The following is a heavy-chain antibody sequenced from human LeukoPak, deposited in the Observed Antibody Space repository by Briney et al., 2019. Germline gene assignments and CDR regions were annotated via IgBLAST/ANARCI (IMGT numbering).Heavy chain of an antibody. V-gene: IGHV1-8*01. J-gene: IGHJ4*02. CDR2: MNPNSGNT. CDR1: GYTFTSYD. CDR3: ARGRSRSSGYVI. Sequence: ASVKVSCKASGYTFTSYDINWVRQATGQGLEWMGWMNPNSGNTGYAQKFQGRVTMTRNTSISTAYMELSSLRSEDTAVYYCARGRSRSSGYVIWGQGTLVAVSS. D-gene: IGHD3-22*01.